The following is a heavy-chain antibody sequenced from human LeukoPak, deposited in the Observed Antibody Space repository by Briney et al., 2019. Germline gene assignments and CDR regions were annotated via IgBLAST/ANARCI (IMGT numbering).Heavy chain of an antibody. CDR1: GGSISSYY. V-gene: IGHV4-4*07. CDR3: ARDPPTEGYCSGGRCLPWYFDL. D-gene: IGHD2-15*01. J-gene: IGHJ2*01. CDR2: ICMRGRT. Sequence: AETLSLTCTVSGGSISSYYWGCIRQPAGKGREWMGRICMRGRTNYNPSLKSRVTMSVDTSKNQVTLRLRSVTAADTPGYYCARDPPTEGYCSGGRCLPWYFDLWGRGPLVTVPS.